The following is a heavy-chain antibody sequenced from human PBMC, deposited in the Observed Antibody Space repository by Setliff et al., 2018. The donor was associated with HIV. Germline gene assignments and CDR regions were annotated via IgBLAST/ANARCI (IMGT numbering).Heavy chain of an antibody. Sequence: ETLSLTCTVSGGSITSSTYYWGWIRQPPGKGLEWIGTVHYTGNTYHNPSLKSRVTISVEVSKNQISLKLTAVTAADSAVYYCAREADGIDFWGQGTLVTVSS. J-gene: IGHJ4*02. CDR1: GGSITSSTYY. CDR3: AREADGIDF. D-gene: IGHD2-15*01. CDR2: VHYTGNT. V-gene: IGHV4-39*02.